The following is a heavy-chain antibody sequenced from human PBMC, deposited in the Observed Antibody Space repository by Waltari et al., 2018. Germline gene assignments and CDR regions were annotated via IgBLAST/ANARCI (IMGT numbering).Heavy chain of an antibody. CDR3: ARNHYSSGWYSRAYYFDY. Sequence: EVQLVESGGGLVQPGGSLRLSCAASGFTFSRYWMSWVRQAPGKGLEWVANIKQDGSEKYYVDSVKGRFTISRDNAKNSLYLQMNSLRAEDTAVYYCARNHYSSGWYSRAYYFDYWGQGTLVTVSS. D-gene: IGHD6-19*01. V-gene: IGHV3-7*01. J-gene: IGHJ4*02. CDR2: IKQDGSEK. CDR1: GFTFSRYW.